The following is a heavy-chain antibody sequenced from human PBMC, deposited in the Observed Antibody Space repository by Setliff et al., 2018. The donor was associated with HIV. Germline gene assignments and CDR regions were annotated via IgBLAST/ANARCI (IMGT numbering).Heavy chain of an antibody. V-gene: IGHV1-24*01. Sequence: ASVKVSCKASGYTLTELSMHWVRQAPGEGLEWMGGFDPEDGETIYAEKFQGRVTMARDTSINTIYMELSTLRSDDTAVFYCARMAPHHISWTGPQADDPFDIWGQGTMVTVSS. CDR1: GYTLTELS. CDR2: FDPEDGET. D-gene: IGHD3-9*01. CDR3: ARMAPHHISWTGPQADDPFDI. J-gene: IGHJ3*02.